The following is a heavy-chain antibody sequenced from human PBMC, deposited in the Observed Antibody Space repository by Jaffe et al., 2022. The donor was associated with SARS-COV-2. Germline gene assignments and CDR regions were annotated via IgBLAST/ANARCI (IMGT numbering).Heavy chain of an antibody. D-gene: IGHD3-16*01. J-gene: IGHJ4*02. CDR3: ANLATYGGKSWYLDY. V-gene: IGHV4-39*01. CDR2: ISYSGST. CDR1: GGSISSSSYS. Sequence: QLQLQESGPGLVKPSETLSLTCTVSGGSISSSSYSWGWVRQPPGEGLEWIGTISYSGSTFYNPSLKSRVTMSVDTSNNQFSLMLNSVTAADTAVYYCANLATYGGKSWYLDYWGQGTLVTVSS.